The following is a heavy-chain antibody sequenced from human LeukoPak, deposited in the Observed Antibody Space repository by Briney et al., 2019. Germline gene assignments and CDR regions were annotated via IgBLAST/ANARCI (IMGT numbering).Heavy chain of an antibody. J-gene: IGHJ4*02. CDR1: GFIFSSYT. D-gene: IGHD3-9*01. Sequence: PGESLRLSCAASGFIFSSYTINWVRQAPGKGLEWVANIKQDGSEKYYVDSVKGRFTISRDNAKNSLYLQMNSLRAEDTAVYYCASLLYYDILTGAFDYWGQGTLVTVSS. V-gene: IGHV3-7*01. CDR3: ASLLYYDILTGAFDY. CDR2: IKQDGSEK.